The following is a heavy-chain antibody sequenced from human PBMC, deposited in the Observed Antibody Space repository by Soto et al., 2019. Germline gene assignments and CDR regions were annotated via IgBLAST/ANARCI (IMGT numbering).Heavy chain of an antibody. J-gene: IGHJ6*02. V-gene: IGHV3-13*01. Sequence: GGSLRLSCAASGFTFSSYDMHWVRQATGKGLEWVSAIGTAGDTYYPGSVKGRFTISRENAKNSLYLQMNSLRAGDTAVYYCARGGRTTVTTRTSYGMDVWGQGTKVTVSS. D-gene: IGHD4-4*01. CDR3: ARGGRTTVTTRTSYGMDV. CDR1: GFTFSSYD. CDR2: IGTAGDT.